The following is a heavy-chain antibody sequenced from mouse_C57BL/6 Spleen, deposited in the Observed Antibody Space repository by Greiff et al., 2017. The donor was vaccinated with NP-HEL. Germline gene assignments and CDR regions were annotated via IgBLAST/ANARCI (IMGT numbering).Heavy chain of an antibody. CDR2: IDPSDSET. CDR1: GYTFTSYW. J-gene: IGHJ3*01. Sequence: VKLQQPGAELVRPGSSVKLSCKASGYTFTSYWMHWVKQRPIQGLEWIGNIDPSDSETHYNQKFKDKATLTVDKSSSTAYMQLSSLTSEDSAVYYCARSDGYPWFAYWGQGTLVTVSA. V-gene: IGHV1-52*01. CDR3: ARSDGYPWFAY. D-gene: IGHD2-3*01.